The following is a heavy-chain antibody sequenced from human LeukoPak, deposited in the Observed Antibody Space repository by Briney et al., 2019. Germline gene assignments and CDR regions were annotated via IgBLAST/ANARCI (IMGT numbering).Heavy chain of an antibody. D-gene: IGHD5-18*01. CDR2: ISYDGSNK. V-gene: IGHV3-30*18. Sequence: GGSLRLSCAASGFTFSDYYMSWIRQAPGKGLEWVAVISYDGSNKYYADSVKGRFTISRDNSKNTLYLQMNSLRAEDTAVYYCAKSDTAMVRRIYYFDYWGQGTLVTVSS. J-gene: IGHJ4*02. CDR3: AKSDTAMVRRIYYFDY. CDR1: GFTFSDYY.